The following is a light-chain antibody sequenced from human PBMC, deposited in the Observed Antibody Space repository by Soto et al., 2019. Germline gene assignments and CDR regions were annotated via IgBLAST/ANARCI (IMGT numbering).Light chain of an antibody. CDR3: QQTYSIPRT. CDR1: QTVSKF. Sequence: DVQMTQSPSSLSASVGDSVTIACRASQTVSKFVNWYQQKPGKVPDLLIYSASTLYSGVPSRFSGSGSGTEFTLTISNLHPEDFATYYCQQTYSIPRTFAQGTKVDIK. V-gene: IGKV1-39*01. CDR2: SAS. J-gene: IGKJ1*01.